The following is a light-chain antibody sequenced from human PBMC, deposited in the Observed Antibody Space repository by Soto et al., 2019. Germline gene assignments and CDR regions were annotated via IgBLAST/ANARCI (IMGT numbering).Light chain of an antibody. V-gene: IGKV4-1*01. Sequence: DIVMTQSPDSLAVSLGERATINCKSSQSVLYSSNNKNYLAWYQQKPGQPPKLLIYWASTRESGVPDRFSSSGSGTDFTLTISSLQAEDVAVYYCQQYYSTPPMYTFGQGTKLEIK. J-gene: IGKJ2*01. CDR3: QQYYSTPPMYT. CDR1: QSVLYSSNNKNY. CDR2: WAS.